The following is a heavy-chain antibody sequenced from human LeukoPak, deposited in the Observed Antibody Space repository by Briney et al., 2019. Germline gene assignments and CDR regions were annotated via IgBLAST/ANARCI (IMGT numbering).Heavy chain of an antibody. CDR1: GFTFSSYW. V-gene: IGHV3-74*01. CDR3: ARASRTAPVGY. CDR2: INSDGSST. Sequence: TGGSLRLSCAASGFTFSSYWMHWVRQAPGKGLVWVSRINSDGSSTSYADSVKGRFTISRGNAKNTLYLQMNSLRAEDMAVYYCARASRTAPVGYWGQGTLVTVSS. J-gene: IGHJ4*02. D-gene: IGHD2-21*02.